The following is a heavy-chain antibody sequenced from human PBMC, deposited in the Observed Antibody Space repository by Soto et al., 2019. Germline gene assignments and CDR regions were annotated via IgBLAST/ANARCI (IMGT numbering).Heavy chain of an antibody. V-gene: IGHV6-1*01. CDR1: GDSVSSNSAA. CDR2: TYYRSKWYN. Sequence: QSQTLSLTCAISGDSVSSNSAAWNWIRQSPSRGLEWLGRTYYRSKWYNDYAVSVKSRITINPATSKNQFSLQLNSVTPEDTAVYYCAREGITGTYYYGSGSYYPPDGWFDPWGQGTLVTVSS. CDR3: AREGITGTYYYGSGSYYPPDGWFDP. J-gene: IGHJ5*02. D-gene: IGHD3-10*01.